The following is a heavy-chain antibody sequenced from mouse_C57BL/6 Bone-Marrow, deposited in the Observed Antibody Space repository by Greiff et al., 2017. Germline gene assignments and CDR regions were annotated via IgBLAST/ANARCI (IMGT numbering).Heavy chain of an antibody. CDR1: GFSFNTYA. V-gene: IGHV10-1*01. CDR3: VRHEGGYAMDD. J-gene: IGHJ4*01. Sequence: GGGLVQPKGSLKLPCAASGFSFNTYAMNWVRQAPGKGLEWVARIRSKSNNYAKYYAESVKDRFTISKDDSEIMLYLQMNNLKTEDTAMYDGVRHEGGYAMDDWGQGTSGTVSS. CDR2: IRSKSNNYAK.